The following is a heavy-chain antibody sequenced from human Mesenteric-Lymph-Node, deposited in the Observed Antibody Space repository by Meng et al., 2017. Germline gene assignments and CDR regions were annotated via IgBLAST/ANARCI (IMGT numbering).Heavy chain of an antibody. CDR2: ISSSEATI. D-gene: IGHD2-8*01. Sequence: GESLKISCAASGFSFSDYEMNWVRQAPGKGLEWISYISSSEATIYYADSVQGRFTISRDNAKNSLYLQMNSLRAEDTAVYYCARDRVLMVYAYYYYYGMDVWGQGTTVTVSS. CDR1: GFSFSDYE. V-gene: IGHV3-48*03. J-gene: IGHJ6*02. CDR3: ARDRVLMVYAYYYYYGMDV.